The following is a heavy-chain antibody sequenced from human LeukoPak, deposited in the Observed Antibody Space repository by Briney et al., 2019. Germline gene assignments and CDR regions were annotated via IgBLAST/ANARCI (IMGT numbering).Heavy chain of an antibody. V-gene: IGHV3-23*01. CDR2: ISDNGDT. CDR3: AKENYYDSSGRSDY. CDR1: GFTFSSYA. D-gene: IGHD3-22*01. Sequence: GGSLRLSCAASGFTFSSYAMGWVRQAPGKGLEWVSAISDNGDTYYADSVKGRFTISRDNSKNTLYLQMNSLRAEDTAVYYCAKENYYDSSGRSDYWGQGTLVTVSS. J-gene: IGHJ4*02.